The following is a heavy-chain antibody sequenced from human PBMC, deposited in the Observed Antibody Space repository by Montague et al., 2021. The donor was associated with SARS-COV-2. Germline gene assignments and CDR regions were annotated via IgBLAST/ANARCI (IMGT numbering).Heavy chain of an antibody. CDR1: GGSFSTYS. CDR2: IHHGGRT. D-gene: IGHD3-10*01. Sequence: SDTLSLTCAVHGGSFSTYSWNWIRQPPGKGLEWIGEIHHGGRTNYNPSLKSRVTISADTSKNQFSLKLTSVAAADTAVYYCARLGDGVVPSPILGVGPYYSYYYIDVWGKGTTVTVSS. V-gene: IGHV4-34*01. J-gene: IGHJ6*03. CDR3: ARLGDGVVPSPILGVGPYYSYYYIDV.